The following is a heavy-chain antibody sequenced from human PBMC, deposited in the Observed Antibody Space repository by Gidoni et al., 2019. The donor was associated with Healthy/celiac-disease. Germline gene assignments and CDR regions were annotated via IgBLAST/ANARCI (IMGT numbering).Heavy chain of an antibody. J-gene: IGHJ4*02. V-gene: IGHV3-48*02. CDR3: ARAQWEQIDY. Sequence: KGRFTISRDNAKNSLYLQMNSLRDEDTAVYYCARAQWEQIDYWGQGTLVTVSS. D-gene: IGHD1-26*01.